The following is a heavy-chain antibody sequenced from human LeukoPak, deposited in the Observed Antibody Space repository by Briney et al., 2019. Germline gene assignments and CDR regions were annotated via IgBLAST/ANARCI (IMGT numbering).Heavy chain of an antibody. CDR3: ARDKRVGATLFDY. V-gene: IGHV3-7*01. D-gene: IGHD1-26*01. CDR2: IKQDGSEK. Sequence: GGSLRLSCAASGFTFSSFWMRWVRQAPGKGLELVANIKQDGSEKYYVDSVKGRFTISRDNAKNSLYLQMNSLRAEDTAVYYCARDKRVGATLFDYWGQGTLVTVSS. CDR1: GFTFSSFW. J-gene: IGHJ4*02.